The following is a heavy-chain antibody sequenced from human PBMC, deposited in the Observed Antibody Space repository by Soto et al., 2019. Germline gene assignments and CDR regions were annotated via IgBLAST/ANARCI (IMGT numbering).Heavy chain of an antibody. CDR1: GGSLRGYY. J-gene: IGHJ4*02. V-gene: IGHV4-34*01. CDR2: INHSGST. D-gene: IGHD6-19*01. CDR3: ARCWAVAGPIDY. Sequence: PGETLSLTCAVYGGSLRGYYWSWIRQPPGMALEWIGEINHSGSTNYNPSLTSPVTISVDTSKNHISLKVMSVIVADTAVFYCARCWAVAGPIDYWGQGSQVTVSS.